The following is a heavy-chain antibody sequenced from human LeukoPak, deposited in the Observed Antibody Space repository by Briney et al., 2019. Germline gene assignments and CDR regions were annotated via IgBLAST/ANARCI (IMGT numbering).Heavy chain of an antibody. Sequence: GGSLRLSCAASGFTFSDYYMSWVRQAPGKGLEWVSGISGRGASKYYADSVKGRFTISRDNSKNTLYLQMNSLRAEDTAVYYCAKGVVVAPDVTPFDYWGQGTLVTVSS. CDR3: AKGVVVAPDVTPFDY. CDR2: ISGRGASK. V-gene: IGHV3-23*01. D-gene: IGHD2-2*01. CDR1: GFTFSDYY. J-gene: IGHJ4*02.